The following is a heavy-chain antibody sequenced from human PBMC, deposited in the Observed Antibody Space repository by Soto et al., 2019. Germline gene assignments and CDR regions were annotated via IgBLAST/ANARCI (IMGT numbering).Heavy chain of an antibody. Sequence: EVQLVESGGGLVQPGGSLRLSCAASGFTFSRYTMNWVRQAPGKGLERISCISSSSNSIYSAASVKGRFTISRDNAKNSRNLQMTSLRAEDTAVYDCASRVECSTASCTPWGRGTLVTVSS. CDR2: ISSSSNSI. CDR1: GFTFSRYT. V-gene: IGHV3-48*01. J-gene: IGHJ5*02. D-gene: IGHD2-2*01. CDR3: ASRVECSTASCTP.